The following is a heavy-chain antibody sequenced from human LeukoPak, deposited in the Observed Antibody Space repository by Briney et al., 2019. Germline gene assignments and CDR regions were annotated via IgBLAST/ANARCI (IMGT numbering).Heavy chain of an antibody. J-gene: IGHJ4*02. CDR2: ISGSGGST. Sequence: GGSLRLSCTASGFTFISYGMHWVRQAPGKGLEWVSSISGSGGSTYYADSVKGRFTISRDNSKNTLYLQMNSLRPEDTAVYFCANGGLWLPTRTDWGQGTLVTVSS. V-gene: IGHV3-23*01. D-gene: IGHD5-18*01. CDR3: ANGGLWLPTRTD. CDR1: GFTFISYG.